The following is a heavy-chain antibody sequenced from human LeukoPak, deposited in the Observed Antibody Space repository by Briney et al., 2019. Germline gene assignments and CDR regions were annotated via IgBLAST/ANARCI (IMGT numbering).Heavy chain of an antibody. CDR1: GYTLSGYG. Sequence: ASVKVSCKASGYTLSGYGISWVRQAPGQGLEWMGWISGYNGKINYAQNLQGRVTMTTDTSTSTAYMELRSLRSDDTAVYYCARSGSYSAFDIWGQGTMVTVSS. CDR3: ARSGSYSAFDI. D-gene: IGHD1-26*01. CDR2: ISGYNGKI. J-gene: IGHJ3*02. V-gene: IGHV1-18*01.